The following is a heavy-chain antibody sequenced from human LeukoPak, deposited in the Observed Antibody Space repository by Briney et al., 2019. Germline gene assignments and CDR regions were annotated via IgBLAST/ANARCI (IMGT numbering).Heavy chain of an antibody. Sequence: GASVKVSCKASGYTFTSYAMHWMRQAPGQGLEWMGWINGDNGNTKYSQKLQGRVTITRDTSASTAYMELRSLRSEDTAVFYCARGPPGLNWFDPWGQGTLVTVSS. V-gene: IGHV1-3*01. D-gene: IGHD3-10*01. CDR3: ARGPPGLNWFDP. J-gene: IGHJ5*02. CDR2: INGDNGNT. CDR1: GYTFTSYA.